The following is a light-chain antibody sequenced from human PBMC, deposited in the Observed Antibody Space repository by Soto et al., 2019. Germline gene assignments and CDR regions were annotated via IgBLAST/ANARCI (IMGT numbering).Light chain of an antibody. CDR3: SCLSTTSTPIV. V-gene: IGLV2-14*01. CDR2: EVN. Sequence: QSALIQPSSMSVSPGQSITIPFTGASSDIGLYNYVSWYQHHPGKAPKLLISEVNIRPSGLSDRFSASKTGNTASLTISGLQPEDEAFYYCSCLSTTSTPIVFGTGTKVTVL. CDR1: SSDIGLYNY. J-gene: IGLJ1*01.